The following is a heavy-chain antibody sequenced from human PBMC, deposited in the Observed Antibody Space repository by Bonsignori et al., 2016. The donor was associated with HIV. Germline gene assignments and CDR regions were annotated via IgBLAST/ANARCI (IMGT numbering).Heavy chain of an antibody. CDR3: ARGGEVLSNWFDP. CDR2: VYTSGTT. D-gene: IGHD2-15*01. CDR1: RGSITTVNYY. Sequence: QVQLQESGPGLVKPSQTLSLTCTVSRGSITTVNYYWSWIRQPAGKGLEWIGRVYTSGTTNYNPSLEGRATISLDTSKNQFSLELTSVTAADTAVYYCARGGEVLSNWFDPSGPGNPWSPSPQ. V-gene: IGHV4-61*02. J-gene: IGHJ5*02.